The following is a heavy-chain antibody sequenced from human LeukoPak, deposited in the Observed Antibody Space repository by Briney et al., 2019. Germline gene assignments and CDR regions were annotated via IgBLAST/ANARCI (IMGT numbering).Heavy chain of an antibody. Sequence: GGSLRLSCAASGFTFSSYETSWGRQAPGEGLGWVSYITSGSTIYYADSVKGRFTISRNNAKNSLYLQMNSLRGEDTAVYYCARGRYNYGSLSYSFDYWGQGTLVTVSS. D-gene: IGHD5-18*01. CDR2: ITSGSTI. CDR1: GFTFSSYE. CDR3: ARGRYNYGSLSYSFDY. J-gene: IGHJ4*02. V-gene: IGHV3-48*03.